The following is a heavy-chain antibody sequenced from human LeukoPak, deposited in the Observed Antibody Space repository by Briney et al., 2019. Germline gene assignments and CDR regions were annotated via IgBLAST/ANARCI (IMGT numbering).Heavy chain of an antibody. Sequence: SETLSLTCAVYGGSFSGYYWSWIRQPPGKGLEWIGEINHSGSTNYNPSLKSRVTISVDTSKNQFSLKLSSVTAADTAVYYCARLRDGYNYYYYYYMDVWGKGTTVTISS. CDR1: GGSFSGYY. CDR3: ARLRDGYNYYYYYYMDV. V-gene: IGHV4-34*01. D-gene: IGHD5-24*01. CDR2: INHSGST. J-gene: IGHJ6*03.